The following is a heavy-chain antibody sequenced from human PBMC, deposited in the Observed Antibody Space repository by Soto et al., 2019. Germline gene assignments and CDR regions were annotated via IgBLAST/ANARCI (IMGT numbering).Heavy chain of an antibody. V-gene: IGHV2-26*01. CDR2: ISSNDEK. J-gene: IGHJ4*02. CDR1: GFSLTNARMG. D-gene: IGHD3-22*01. Sequence: QVTLKESGPVLVKPTETLTLTCTVSGFSLTNARMGVSWIRQPPGKALEWLAHISSNDEKSYRITLMSRLTISNDTSKSQVVLTVTNVDPEDTATYYCARTMQREDYSSGYFDNWGQGTPVTVSS. CDR3: ARTMQREDYSSGYFDN.